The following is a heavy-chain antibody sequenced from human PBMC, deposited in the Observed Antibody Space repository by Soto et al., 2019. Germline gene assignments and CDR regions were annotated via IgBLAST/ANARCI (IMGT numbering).Heavy chain of an antibody. D-gene: IGHD3-10*01. CDR2: ISAYNGNT. CDR3: ARGCMVRGVIWCYVDY. CDR1: GYTFTSYG. J-gene: IGHJ4*02. Sequence: RASVKVSCKASGYTFTSYGISWVRQAPGQGLEWMGWISAYNGNTNYAQKLQGRVTMTTDTSTSTAYMELRSLRSDDTAVYYCARGCMVRGVIWCYVDYWGQVTLFTVSS. V-gene: IGHV1-18*01.